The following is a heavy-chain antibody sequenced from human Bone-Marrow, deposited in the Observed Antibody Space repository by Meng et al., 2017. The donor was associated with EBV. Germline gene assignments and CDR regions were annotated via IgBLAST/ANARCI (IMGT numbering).Heavy chain of an antibody. V-gene: IGHV3-74*01. CDR3: SRDLAGPFDD. CDR2: TNEDGGIT. J-gene: IGHJ4*02. Sequence: EGELVESGGGLVQPGGHLRLSCAVSGFSFSRFWMHWVRQVPGKGLVWVARTNEDGGITTYADSVKGRFIISRDNTRNTLYLQMYGLRDDDTGVYFCSRDLAGPFDDWGQGTLVTVSS. CDR1: GFSFSRFW.